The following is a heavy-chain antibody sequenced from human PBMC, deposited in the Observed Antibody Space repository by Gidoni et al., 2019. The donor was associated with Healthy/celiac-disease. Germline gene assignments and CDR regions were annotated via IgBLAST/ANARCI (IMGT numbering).Heavy chain of an antibody. J-gene: IGHJ4*02. CDR1: GGSFSGYY. Sequence: QVQLQQWGAGLLKPSETLSLTCAVYGGSFSGYYWSWIRQPPGKGLEWIGEINHSGSTNYNPSLKSRVTISVDTSKNQFSLKLSSVTAADTAVYYCARVARYDPDDYWGQGTLVTVSS. D-gene: IGHD3-22*01. CDR2: INHSGST. V-gene: IGHV4-34*01. CDR3: ARVARYDPDDY.